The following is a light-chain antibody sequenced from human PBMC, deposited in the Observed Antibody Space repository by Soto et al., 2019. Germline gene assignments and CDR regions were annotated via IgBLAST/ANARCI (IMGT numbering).Light chain of an antibody. J-gene: IGKJ1*01. CDR2: GAS. CDR1: QSIRSY. V-gene: IGKV1-5*01. CDR3: LQDYGDSWT. Sequence: DIPITPSPSTLSASAGDRVPIPCPASQSIRSYLAWYQQKSGKAPNLLIFGASSLESGVPSRFSGSGSGTEFTLTISSLQPEDFASYYCLQDYGDSWTFGQGTKVDIK.